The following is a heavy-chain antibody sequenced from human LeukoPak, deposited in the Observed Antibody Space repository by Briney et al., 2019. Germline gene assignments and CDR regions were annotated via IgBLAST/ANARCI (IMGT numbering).Heavy chain of an antibody. CDR1: GFTFSSYW. V-gene: IGHV3-74*01. CDR2: INSDGSST. CDR3: AKAPGYYYDSSNYFDS. Sequence: GGSLRLSCAASGFTFSSYWMYWVRQAPGKGLVCVSRINSDGSSTSYADSVKGRFTISRDNAKNSLYLQVNSLRAEDMASYYCAKAPGYYYDSSNYFDSWGQGTLVTVSS. D-gene: IGHD3-22*01. J-gene: IGHJ4*02.